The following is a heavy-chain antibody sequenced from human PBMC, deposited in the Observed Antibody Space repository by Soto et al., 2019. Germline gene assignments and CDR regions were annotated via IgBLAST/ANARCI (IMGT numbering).Heavy chain of an antibody. CDR1: GGTFSSYT. CDR3: ARPQSYYETYRAEYFQH. J-gene: IGHJ1*01. D-gene: IGHD3-22*01. CDR2: IIPILGIA. Sequence: QVQLVQSGAEVKKPGSSVKVSCKASGGTFSSYTISWVRQAPGQGLEWMGRIIPILGIANYAQKFQGRVTITADKSTSTAYMELSSLGSEDTAVYYCARPQSYYETYRAEYFQHWGQGTLVTVSS. V-gene: IGHV1-69*02.